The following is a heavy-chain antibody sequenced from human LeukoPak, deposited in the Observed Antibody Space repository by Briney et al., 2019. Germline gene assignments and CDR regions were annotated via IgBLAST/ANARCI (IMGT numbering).Heavy chain of an antibody. D-gene: IGHD4-17*01. CDR2: ISGSGQSP. CDR3: ARDSYGDANFDS. V-gene: IGHV3-23*01. CDR1: GFRFSDYA. J-gene: IGHJ4*02. Sequence: GGSLRLSCVASGFRFSDYAMTWVRQAPGKGLEWITGISGSGQSPYYADSVKGRFTISRDNSNNTLFLQMTSLRAEDTAVYYCARDSYGDANFDSWGQGTLVTVSS.